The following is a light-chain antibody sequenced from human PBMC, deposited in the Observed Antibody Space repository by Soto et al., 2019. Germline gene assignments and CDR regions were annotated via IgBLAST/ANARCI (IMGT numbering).Light chain of an antibody. CDR3: QQYTVWPIT. J-gene: IGKJ5*01. V-gene: IGKV3-15*01. CDR1: QGVSRK. CDR2: AAS. Sequence: DIVMTKSPATLSVAPGERVTFSCRASQGVSRKLAWYQHKPGKAPKLLIYAASTWASAVPERFSGSGSGTDFTLTITSLQSEDFAVYFCQQYTVWPITFGQGTRLEIK.